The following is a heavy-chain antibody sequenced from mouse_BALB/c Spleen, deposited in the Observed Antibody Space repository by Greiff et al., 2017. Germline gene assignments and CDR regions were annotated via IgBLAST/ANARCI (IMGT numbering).Heavy chain of an antibody. J-gene: IGHJ2*01. V-gene: IGHV5-15*02. CDR1: GFTFSDYG. Sequence: EVKLVESGGGLVQPGGSRKLSCAASGFTFSDYGMAWVRQAPGKGPEWVAFISNLAYSIYYADTVTGRFTISRENAKNTLYLEMSSLRSEDTAMYYCARLYGNPYYFDYWGQGTTLTVSS. CDR2: ISNLAYSI. CDR3: ARLYGNPYYFDY. D-gene: IGHD2-1*01.